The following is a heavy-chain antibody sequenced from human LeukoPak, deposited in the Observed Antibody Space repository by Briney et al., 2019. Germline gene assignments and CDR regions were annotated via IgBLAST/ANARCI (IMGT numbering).Heavy chain of an antibody. J-gene: IGHJ5*02. V-gene: IGHV4-39*01. CDR2: ISYSGST. CDR1: GGSITIRNYY. D-gene: IGHD4-17*01. CDR3: ARHPYGDYRNWFDP. Sequence: SESLSLTCTVSGGSITIRNYYWGWLRQPPGKGLEWIGSISYSGSTYYNPTLKSRVTISADTSKNQFSLKLSSVTAADTAVYYCARHPYGDYRNWFDPWGQGTLVIVSS.